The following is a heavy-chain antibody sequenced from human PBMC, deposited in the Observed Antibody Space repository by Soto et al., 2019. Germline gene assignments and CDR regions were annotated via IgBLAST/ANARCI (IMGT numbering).Heavy chain of an antibody. CDR1: GGSFSGYY. CDR3: ARGPSIAASATNNWVDP. D-gene: IGHD6-6*01. J-gene: IGHJ5*02. V-gene: IGHV4-34*01. CDR2: INHSGST. Sequence: PSETLSLTCAVYGGSFSGYYWSWIRQPPGKGLEWIGEINHSGSTNYNPSLKSRVTISVDTSKNQFSLKLSSVTAADTAVYYCARGPSIAASATNNWVDPWGQGSLITVSS.